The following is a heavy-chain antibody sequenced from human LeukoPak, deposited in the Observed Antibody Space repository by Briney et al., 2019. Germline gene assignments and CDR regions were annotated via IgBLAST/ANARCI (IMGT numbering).Heavy chain of an antibody. V-gene: IGHV4-30-2*01. D-gene: IGHD6-13*01. CDR3: ARVVGYSSSWYGYYYYYGMDV. CDR2: IYHSGST. CDR1: AGSISTGSYS. Sequence: SQILSLTCTVSAGSISTGSYSWSWIRQPPGKGLESIGYIYHSGSTYYNPSLKSRVTISVDRSKNQFSLKLSSVTAADTAVYYCARVVGYSSSWYGYYYYYGMDVWGQGTTVTVSS. J-gene: IGHJ6*02.